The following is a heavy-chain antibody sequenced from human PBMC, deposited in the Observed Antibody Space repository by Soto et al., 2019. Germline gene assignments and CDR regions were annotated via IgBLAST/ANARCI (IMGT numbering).Heavy chain of an antibody. D-gene: IGHD2-2*02. CDR2: ISAYNGNT. CDR3: ARYCSSTSCHTTGEDWFDP. V-gene: IGHV1-18*01. Sequence: GASVKVSCKASGYTFTSYGISWVRQAPGQGLEWMGWISAYNGNTNYAQKLQGRVTMTTDTSTSTAYMELRSLRSDDTAVYYCARYCSSTSCHTTGEDWFDPWGQGTLVTVSS. J-gene: IGHJ5*02. CDR1: GYTFTSYG.